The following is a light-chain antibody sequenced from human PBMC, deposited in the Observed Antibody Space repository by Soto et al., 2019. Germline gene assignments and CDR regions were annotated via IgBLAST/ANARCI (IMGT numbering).Light chain of an antibody. CDR1: QSVSTN. V-gene: IGKV3-15*01. J-gene: IGKJ5*01. CDR2: GAS. Sequence: EIVMTQSPAILSVSPGERATLSCRASQSVSTNLAWFQQKPGQTPRLLFNGASTRATGIPARFTGSGSGTEFILTISSLQSEDSAVYYCQQRSNWPSITFGQGTRLEIK. CDR3: QQRSNWPSIT.